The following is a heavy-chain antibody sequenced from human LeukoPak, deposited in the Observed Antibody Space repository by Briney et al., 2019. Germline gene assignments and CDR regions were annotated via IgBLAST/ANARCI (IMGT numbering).Heavy chain of an antibody. CDR3: ARGSGYEYN. Sequence: PSETLSLTCAVYGGSFSGYYWSWIRQPPGKGLEWIGEINHSGSTNYNPSLKSRVTISVDTSKNQFSLKLSSVTAADTAVYYCARGSGYEYNWGQGTLVTVSS. V-gene: IGHV4-34*01. CDR2: INHSGST. J-gene: IGHJ4*02. CDR1: GGSFSGYY. D-gene: IGHD5-12*01.